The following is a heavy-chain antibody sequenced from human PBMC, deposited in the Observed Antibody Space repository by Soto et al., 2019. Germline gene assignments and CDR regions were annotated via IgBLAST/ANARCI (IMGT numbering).Heavy chain of an antibody. V-gene: IGHV4-39*07. CDR2: INYSGST. CDR3: AILWPRGQWLRFYYYYMDV. J-gene: IGHJ6*03. CDR1: GGSISSSSYY. Sequence: TSETLSLTCTVSGGSISSSSYYWGWIRQPPGKGLEWIGEINYSGSTYYNPSLKSRVTISVDTSKNQFSLKLSSVTAADTAVYYCAILWPRGQWLRFYYYYMDVWGKGTTVTVSS. D-gene: IGHD6-19*01.